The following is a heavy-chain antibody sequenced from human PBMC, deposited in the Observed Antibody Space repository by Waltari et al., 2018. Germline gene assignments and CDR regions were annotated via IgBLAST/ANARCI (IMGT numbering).Heavy chain of an antibody. CDR1: GFTFSSYA. J-gene: IGHJ4*02. CDR2: ISGSGGST. V-gene: IGHV3-23*01. CDR3: AKSRSMIVDFPIDY. D-gene: IGHD3-22*01. Sequence: EVQLLESGGGLVQPGGSLSLSCAASGFTFSSYALSWVRQAPGKGLEWVSAISGSGGSTYYADSVKGRFTISRDNSKNTLYLQMNSLRAEDTAVYYCAKSRSMIVDFPIDYWGQGTLVTVSS.